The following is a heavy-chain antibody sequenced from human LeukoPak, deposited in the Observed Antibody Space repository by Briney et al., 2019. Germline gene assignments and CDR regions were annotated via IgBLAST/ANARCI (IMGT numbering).Heavy chain of an antibody. CDR1: GYAFTGYY. CDR3: ARDEAIASRPFDY. D-gene: IGHD6-6*01. CDR2: INPTSGGT. Sequence: WASVKVSCKTSGYAFTGYYMHWVRQAPGQGLESMGWINPTSGGTKYAQKFQGRVTMTRGTSISTVYMELSRLRSDDTAVYYCARDEAIASRPFDYWGQGTLVTVSS. J-gene: IGHJ4*02. V-gene: IGHV1-2*02.